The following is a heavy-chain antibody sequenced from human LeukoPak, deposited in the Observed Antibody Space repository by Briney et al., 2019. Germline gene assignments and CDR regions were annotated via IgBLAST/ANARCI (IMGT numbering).Heavy chain of an antibody. J-gene: IGHJ2*01. CDR2: IRSKANSYAA. D-gene: IGHD1-7*01. Sequence: PGGSLRLSCAASGFTFSGSAMHWVRQASGKGLEWVGRIRSKANSYAAAYAASVKGRFTISRDDSKNTAYLQMNSLKTEDTAVYYCTYSNWNYRDWYFDLWGRGTLVTVSS. V-gene: IGHV3-73*01. CDR1: GFTFSGSA. CDR3: TYSNWNYRDWYFDL.